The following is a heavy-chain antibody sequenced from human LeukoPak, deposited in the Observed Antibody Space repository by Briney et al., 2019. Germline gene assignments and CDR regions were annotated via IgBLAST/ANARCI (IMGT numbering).Heavy chain of an antibody. D-gene: IGHD5-12*01. CDR2: INHSGST. Sequence: PSETLSLTCAVYGGSFSGYYWSWIRQPPGKGLEWIGEINHSGSTNYNPSLKSRVTTSVDTPKNQISLRLSSVTAADTAVYYCARGVGYGAADGFDPWGQGTLVTVSS. J-gene: IGHJ5*02. CDR1: GGSFSGYY. V-gene: IGHV4-34*01. CDR3: ARGVGYGAADGFDP.